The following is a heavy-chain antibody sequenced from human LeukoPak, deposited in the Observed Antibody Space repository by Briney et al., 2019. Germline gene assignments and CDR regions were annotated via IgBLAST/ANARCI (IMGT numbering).Heavy chain of an antibody. CDR1: GGTFSSYA. Sequence: VKVSCKASGGTFSSYAISWVRQAPGQGLEWIGGIIPIFGTANYAQKFQGRVTITADESTSTAYMELSSLRSEDTAVYYCAREGPPTAGYYYYGMDVWGQGTTVTVSS. CDR2: IIPIFGTA. V-gene: IGHV1-69*13. J-gene: IGHJ6*02. CDR3: AREGPPTAGYYYYGMDV. D-gene: IGHD4-17*01.